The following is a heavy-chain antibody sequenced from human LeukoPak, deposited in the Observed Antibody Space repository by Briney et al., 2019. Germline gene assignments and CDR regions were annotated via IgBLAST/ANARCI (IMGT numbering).Heavy chain of an antibody. CDR2: INHSGST. J-gene: IGHJ3*02. V-gene: IGHV4-34*01. D-gene: IGHD1-14*01. Sequence: PSETLSLTCAVYGGSFSGYYWSWIRQPPGKGLEWIGEINHSGSTNYNPSLKSRVTISADTSKNQLSLSLSSVTAADTAVYYCARVPLYIGIGHAFDIWGQGTSVTVSS. CDR3: ARVPLYIGIGHAFDI. CDR1: GGSFSGYY.